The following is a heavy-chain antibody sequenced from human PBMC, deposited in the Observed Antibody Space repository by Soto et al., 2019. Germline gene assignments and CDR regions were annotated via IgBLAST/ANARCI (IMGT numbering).Heavy chain of an antibody. Sequence: QVQLVQSGAEVKKPGASVKVSCKASGYTFTSYGISWVRQAPGQGLEWMGWISAYNGNTHYAQKLQGRVTMTTDSSTSTAYMELRSLRSDDTAVYYCARDRVTMVRGVINSYGMDVWGQGTTVTVSS. CDR2: ISAYNGNT. CDR1: GYTFTSYG. CDR3: ARDRVTMVRGVINSYGMDV. J-gene: IGHJ6*02. D-gene: IGHD3-10*01. V-gene: IGHV1-18*01.